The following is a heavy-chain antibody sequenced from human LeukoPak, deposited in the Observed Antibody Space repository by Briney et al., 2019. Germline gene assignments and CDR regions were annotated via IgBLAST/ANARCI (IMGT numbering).Heavy chain of an antibody. CDR2: IIPIFGTA. Sequence: SVKVSCKASGGTFSSYAISWVRQAPGQGLEWMGGIIPIFGTASYAQKFQGRVTIIADESTSTAYMELSSLRSEDTAMYYFACNPWLDGHSYDYWGPGTLVTVSS. V-gene: IGHV1-69*01. CDR3: ACNPWLDGHSYDY. CDR1: GGTFSSYA. J-gene: IGHJ4*02. D-gene: IGHD5-24*01.